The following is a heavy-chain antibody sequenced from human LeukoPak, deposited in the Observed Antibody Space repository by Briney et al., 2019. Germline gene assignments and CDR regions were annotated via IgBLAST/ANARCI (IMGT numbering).Heavy chain of an antibody. D-gene: IGHD5-18*01. CDR1: GFTFSSYS. CDR2: ISSSSSYI. CDR3: ARQGYSYGPILAH. Sequence: GGSLRLSCAASGFTFSSYSMNWVRQAPGKGLEWVSSISSSSSYIYYADSVKGRFTISRDNAKNSLYLQMNSLRAEDTAVYYCARQGYSYGPILAHWGQGTLVTVSS. V-gene: IGHV3-21*01. J-gene: IGHJ4*02.